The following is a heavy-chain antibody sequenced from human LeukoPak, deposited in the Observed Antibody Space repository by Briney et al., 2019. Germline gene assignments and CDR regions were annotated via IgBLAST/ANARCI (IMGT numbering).Heavy chain of an antibody. CDR3: AREGDSSSSKHDAFDI. D-gene: IGHD6-6*01. Sequence: GASVKVSCKASGGTFSSYAISWVRQAPGQGLEWMGGIIPIFGTANYAQKFQGRVTITADESTSTAYMELSSLRSEDTAVYYCAREGDSSSSKHDAFDIWGQGTMVTVSS. CDR2: IIPIFGTA. V-gene: IGHV1-69*13. CDR1: GGTFSSYA. J-gene: IGHJ3*02.